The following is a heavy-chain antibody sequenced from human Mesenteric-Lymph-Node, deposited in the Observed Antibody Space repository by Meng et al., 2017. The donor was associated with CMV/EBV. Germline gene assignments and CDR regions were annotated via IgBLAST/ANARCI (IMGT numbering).Heavy chain of an antibody. V-gene: IGHV1-18*01. CDR1: GYTISSDG. D-gene: IGHD3-3*02. CDR3: ARVTFADNWFDP. J-gene: IGHJ5*02. CDR2: ISAYNGNT. Sequence: CKTDGYTISSDGIVRVRQVHGQGLEWMGWISAYNGNTNNAQNFKGRVTMATDTSTGIAYMDLRSLTSDDTAVYYCARVTFADNWFDPWGQGTLVTVSS.